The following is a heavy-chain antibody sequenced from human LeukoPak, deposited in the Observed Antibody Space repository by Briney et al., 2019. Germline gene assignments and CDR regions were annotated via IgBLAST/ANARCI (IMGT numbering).Heavy chain of an antibody. J-gene: IGHJ4*02. CDR2: IPYDGSQN. CDR3: AREGRFKAQHLFDY. V-gene: IGHV3-30*19. D-gene: IGHD2-2*01. CDR1: RFTFSNYG. Sequence: GGSLRLSCAASRFTFSNYGMHWVRQAPGKGLEWVAGIPYDGSQNSYADSVKGRFSISRDNSKSALYLQLSSLRPEDTAVYYCAREGRFKAQHLFDYWGRGTMVTVSS.